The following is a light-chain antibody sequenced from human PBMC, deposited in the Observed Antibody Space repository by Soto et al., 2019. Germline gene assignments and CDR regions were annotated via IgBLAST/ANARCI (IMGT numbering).Light chain of an antibody. CDR2: GAS. J-gene: IGKJ2*01. V-gene: IGKV3-15*01. Sequence: EIVMTQSPATLSVSPGERATLSCRASQSVSSNLAWYQQKPGQAPRLLIYGASTRATGIPARFSGSGSGTEFTLTISSLQSEDFAVYHCKQYNNWYTFGQGTKLEIK. CDR1: QSVSSN. CDR3: KQYNNWYT.